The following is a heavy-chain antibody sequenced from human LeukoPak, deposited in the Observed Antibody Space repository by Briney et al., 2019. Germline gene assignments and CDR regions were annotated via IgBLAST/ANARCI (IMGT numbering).Heavy chain of an antibody. CDR3: ARDTPSGDYDSSGYYDYYYTDV. CDR1: GYTFTGYY. D-gene: IGHD3-22*01. CDR2: INPNSGGT. J-gene: IGHJ6*03. Sequence: ASVKVSCKASGYTFTGYYMHWVRQAPGQGLEWMGWINPNSGGTNYAQKFQGRVTMTRDTSISTAYMELSRLRSDDTAVYYCARDTPSGDYDSSGYYDYYYTDVWGKGTTVTVSS. V-gene: IGHV1-2*02.